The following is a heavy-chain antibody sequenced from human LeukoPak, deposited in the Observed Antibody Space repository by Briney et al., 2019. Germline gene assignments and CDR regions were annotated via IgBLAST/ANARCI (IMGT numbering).Heavy chain of an antibody. V-gene: IGHV3-23*01. CDR2: ISGSGGST. CDR1: GFTFSSHG. CDR3: ASGYDYVWGSYRPNYPRYFDY. J-gene: IGHJ4*02. Sequence: PGGSLRLSCAASGFTFSSHGMSWVRQPPGKGLEWVSAISGSGGSTYYADSVKGRFTISRDKSKNTLYLQMSSVRAEDTAVYYCASGYDYVWGSYRPNYPRYFDYWGQGTLVTVSS. D-gene: IGHD3-16*02.